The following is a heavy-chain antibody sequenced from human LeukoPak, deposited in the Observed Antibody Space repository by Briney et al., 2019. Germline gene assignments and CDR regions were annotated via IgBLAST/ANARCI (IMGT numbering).Heavy chain of an antibody. CDR3: AKLRGLSSSSENNWFDP. D-gene: IGHD6-6*01. CDR2: IKHDGAWK. V-gene: IGHV3-7*03. J-gene: IGHJ5*02. CDR1: GSTFGNYY. Sequence: GGSLRLSCAASGSTFGNYYMSWVRQAPGKGLEWVANIKHDGAWKFYADSVKGRFTVSRDNAEKLVYLHMTSLRAEDTAMYFCAKLRGLSSSSENNWFDPWGQGTLVTVSS.